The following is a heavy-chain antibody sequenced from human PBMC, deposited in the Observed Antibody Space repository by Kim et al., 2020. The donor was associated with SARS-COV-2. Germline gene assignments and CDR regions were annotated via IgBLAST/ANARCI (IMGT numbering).Heavy chain of an antibody. Sequence: GGSLRLSCAASGFTFSNAWMSWVRQAPGKGLEWVGRIKSKTDGGTTDYAAPVKGRFTISRDDSKNTLYLQMNSLKTEDTAVYYCLLGPAAINYYYYGMDVWGQGTTVTVSS. D-gene: IGHD2-2*01. J-gene: IGHJ6*02. CDR3: LLGPAAINYYYYGMDV. CDR2: IKSKTDGGTT. CDR1: GFTFSNAW. V-gene: IGHV3-15*01.